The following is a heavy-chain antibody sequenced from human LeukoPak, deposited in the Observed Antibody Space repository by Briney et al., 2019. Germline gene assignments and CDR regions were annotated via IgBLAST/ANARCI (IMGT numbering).Heavy chain of an antibody. D-gene: IGHD3-10*01. CDR1: GGSVSSGSYY. Sequence: SETLSLTCTVSGGSVSSGSYYWSWIRQPPGKGLEWIGYIYYSGSTNYNPSLKSRVTISVDTSKNQFSLKLSSVTAADTAVYYCARDSWFGELLYYWGQGTLATVSS. J-gene: IGHJ4*02. V-gene: IGHV4-61*01. CDR3: ARDSWFGELLYY. CDR2: IYYSGST.